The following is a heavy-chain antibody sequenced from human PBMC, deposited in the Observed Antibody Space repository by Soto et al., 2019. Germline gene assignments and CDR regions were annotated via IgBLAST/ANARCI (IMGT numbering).Heavy chain of an antibody. D-gene: IGHD5-18*01. CDR1: GYTFTGYY. V-gene: IGHV1-2*04. CDR2: INPNTGGT. CDR3: ASDGGRPIQLWRGFDI. J-gene: IGHJ3*02. Sequence: ASVKVSCKASGYTFTGYYMHWVRQAPGQGLEWMGWINPNTGGTNYAQRFQGWVTMTRDTANSTAYMELNRLRSDDTAVYYCASDGGRPIQLWRGFDIWGQGTMVTVSS.